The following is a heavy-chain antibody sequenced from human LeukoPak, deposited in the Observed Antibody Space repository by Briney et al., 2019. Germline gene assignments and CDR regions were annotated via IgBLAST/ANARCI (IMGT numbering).Heavy chain of an antibody. D-gene: IGHD3-22*01. V-gene: IGHV1-18*01. Sequence: GASVKVSCKASGYTFTSYVISWVRQAPGQGLEWMGWISAYNGNTNYAQKLQGRVTMTTDTSTNTAYMELRSLRSDDTAVYYSARTYYYDSSGYLDYWGQGTLVTVSS. CDR1: GYTFTSYV. CDR2: ISAYNGNT. J-gene: IGHJ4*02. CDR3: ARTYYYDSSGYLDY.